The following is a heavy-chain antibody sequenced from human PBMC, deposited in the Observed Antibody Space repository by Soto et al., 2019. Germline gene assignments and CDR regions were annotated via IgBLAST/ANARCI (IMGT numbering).Heavy chain of an antibody. J-gene: IGHJ2*01. Sequence: QVQLQESGPGLVKPSETLSLTCTVSGGSISSYYWSWIRQPPGKGLEWIGYIYYSGSTNYNPSLKSRVTISVDTSKNQFSLNLSSVTAADTAVYYCARGITMVRPTTFDLWGRGTLVTVSS. V-gene: IGHV4-59*01. D-gene: IGHD3-10*01. CDR2: IYYSGST. CDR3: ARGITMVRPTTFDL. CDR1: GGSISSYY.